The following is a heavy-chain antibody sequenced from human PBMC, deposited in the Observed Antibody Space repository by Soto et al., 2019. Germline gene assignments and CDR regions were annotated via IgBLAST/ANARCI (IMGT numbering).Heavy chain of an antibody. D-gene: IGHD4-17*01. V-gene: IGHV4-59*01. CDR3: ARAAGYGDYYFDY. Sequence: SETLSLTCTVSGGSISSYYWSWIRQPPGKGLEWIGYIYYSGSTNYNPSLKSRVTISVDTSKNQFSLKLSSVTAADTAVYYCARAAGYGDYYFDYWGQGTLVTVSS. CDR2: IYYSGST. J-gene: IGHJ4*02. CDR1: GGSISSYY.